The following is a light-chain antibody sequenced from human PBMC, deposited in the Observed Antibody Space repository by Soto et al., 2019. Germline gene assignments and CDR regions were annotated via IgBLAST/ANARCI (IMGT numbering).Light chain of an antibody. CDR3: SSYSISTAYL. Sequence: LTQPASVSGSPGQSITISCTGTSSDVGGYDYVSWYQLHPGKAPKLMVFEVNNRPSGVSYRFSGSKSGNTASLTISGLQAEDEADYFCSSYSISTAYLFGTGTKITVL. CDR1: SSDVGGYDY. V-gene: IGLV2-14*01. J-gene: IGLJ1*01. CDR2: EVN.